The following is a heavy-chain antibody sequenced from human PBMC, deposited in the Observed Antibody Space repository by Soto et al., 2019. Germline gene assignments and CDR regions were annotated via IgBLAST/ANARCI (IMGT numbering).Heavy chain of an antibody. CDR3: ASGIEITMVRGVIMSYYGMDV. CDR1: GFTFSSYA. Sequence: PGGSLRLSCAASGFTFSSYAMHWVRQAPGKGLEWVAVISYDGSNKYYADSVKGRFTISRDNSKNTLYLQMNSLRAEDTAVYYCASGIEITMVRGVIMSYYGMDVWGQGTTVTVSS. J-gene: IGHJ6*02. D-gene: IGHD3-10*01. CDR2: ISYDGSNK. V-gene: IGHV3-30-3*01.